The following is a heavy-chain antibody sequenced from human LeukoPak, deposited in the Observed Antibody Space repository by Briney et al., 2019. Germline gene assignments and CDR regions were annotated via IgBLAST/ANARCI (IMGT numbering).Heavy chain of an antibody. D-gene: IGHD4-23*01. Sequence: ASVKVSCKASGYTFTSYDINWVRQATGRGLEWMGWMNPNSGNTGYAQKFQGRVTMTRNTSISTAYMELSSLRSEDTAVYYCAREGETTVAFDYWGQGTLVTVSS. V-gene: IGHV1-8*01. J-gene: IGHJ4*02. CDR2: MNPNSGNT. CDR1: GYTFTSYD. CDR3: AREGETTVAFDY.